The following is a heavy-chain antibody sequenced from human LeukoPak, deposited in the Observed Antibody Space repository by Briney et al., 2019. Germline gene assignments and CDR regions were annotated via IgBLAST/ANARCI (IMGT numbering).Heavy chain of an antibody. D-gene: IGHD2-15*01. Sequence: PGGSLRLSCAASGFTVSSNYMSWVRQAPGKGLEWVSVTYSGGSTYYADSVKGRFTISRDNSKNTLYLQMNSLRAEDTAVYYCAKDVPVVVVAAKSRDAFDIWGQGTTVIVSS. J-gene: IGHJ3*02. CDR1: GFTVSSNY. V-gene: IGHV3-66*01. CDR3: AKDVPVVVVAAKSRDAFDI. CDR2: TYSGGST.